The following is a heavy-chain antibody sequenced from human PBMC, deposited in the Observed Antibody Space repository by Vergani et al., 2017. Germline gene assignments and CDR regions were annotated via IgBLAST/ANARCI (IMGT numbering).Heavy chain of an antibody. CDR2: IRYDGSNK. V-gene: IGHV3-30*02. CDR3: AKEGDGDYFVQAFDS. J-gene: IGHJ3*02. CDR1: GFTFSSYG. Sequence: QVQLVESGGGVVQPGGSLRLSCAASGFTFSSYGMHWVRQAPGKGLEWVAFIRYDGSNKYYADSVKGRFTISRDNSKNTLYLQMNSLRAEDTAVYYCAKEGDGDYFVQAFDSWGQGTMVTVSS. D-gene: IGHD4-17*01.